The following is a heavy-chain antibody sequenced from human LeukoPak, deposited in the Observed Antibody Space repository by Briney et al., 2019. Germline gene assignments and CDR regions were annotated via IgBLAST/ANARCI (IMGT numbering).Heavy chain of an antibody. J-gene: IGHJ4*02. D-gene: IGHD5-12*01. CDR2: IRYDGNNK. CDR3: AKDGAWLRFDD. CDR1: GFTFRSYG. Sequence: GGSLRLSCAASGFTFRSYGMHWVRQAPGKGLEWVAFIRYDGNNKYYADSVKGRFTIFRDNSRNTLYLQMNNLRAEDTAVYYCAKDGAWLRFDDWGQGILVTVSS. V-gene: IGHV3-30*02.